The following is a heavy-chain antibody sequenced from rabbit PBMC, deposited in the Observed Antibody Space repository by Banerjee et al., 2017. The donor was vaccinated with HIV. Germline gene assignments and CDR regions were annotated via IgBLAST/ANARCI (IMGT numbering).Heavy chain of an antibody. CDR3: ARDLAGVIGWNFNL. CDR1: GIDFSNYYY. CDR2: IDAGSSGKT. J-gene: IGHJ4*01. V-gene: IGHV1S40*01. Sequence: QSLEESGGDLVKPEGSLTLTCTASGIDFSNYYYMCWVRQAPGKGLEWIACIDAGSSGKTYDASWAKGRFTISKTSSTTVTLQMTSLTAADTATYFCARDLAGVIGWNFNLWGPGTLVTVS. D-gene: IGHD4-1*01.